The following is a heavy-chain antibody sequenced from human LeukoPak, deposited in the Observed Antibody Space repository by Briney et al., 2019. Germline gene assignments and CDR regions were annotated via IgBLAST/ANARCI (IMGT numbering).Heavy chain of an antibody. D-gene: IGHD4-17*01. CDR1: GGSISSSSSY. V-gene: IGHV4-39*01. CDR2: IYYSGST. CDR3: ARATTVTKLDY. Sequence: PSETLSLTCTVSGGSISSSSSYWGWIRPPPGKGLEWIGSIYYSGSTYYNPSLKSRVTISVDTSKNQFSLKLSSVTAADTAVYYFARATTVTKLDYWGQGTPVTVSS. J-gene: IGHJ4*02.